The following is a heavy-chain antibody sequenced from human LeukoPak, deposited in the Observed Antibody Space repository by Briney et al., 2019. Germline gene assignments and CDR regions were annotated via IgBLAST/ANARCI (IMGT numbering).Heavy chain of an antibody. CDR2: ISSSDRYI. D-gene: IGHD5-24*01. CDR3: ARGYPRDGYKKLPTDH. Sequence: GGSLRLSCAATGFTFRSYNMNWVRQAPGKGLEWVSFISSSDRYIYYADSVKGRFTISRDNAKNSLYLQMSSLRAEDTAVYFCARGYPRDGYKKLPTDHWGQGTLVTVSS. J-gene: IGHJ4*02. V-gene: IGHV3-21*01. CDR1: GFTFRSYN.